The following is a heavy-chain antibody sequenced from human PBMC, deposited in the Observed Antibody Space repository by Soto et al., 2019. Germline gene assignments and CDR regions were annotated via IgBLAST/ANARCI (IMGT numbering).Heavy chain of an antibody. Sequence: QVQLQESGPGLVKPSQTLSLSCTVSGGSISSAAYYWSWIRRHPGKGLVWIGYISHSGSTYYTPSLKSRVIISADTSKNQFSLNLTSVTAADTAVYYCAREYTYGSNFFDCWGQGALVTVSS. J-gene: IGHJ4*02. CDR2: ISHSGST. CDR3: AREYTYGSNFFDC. V-gene: IGHV4-31*03. CDR1: GGSISSAAYY. D-gene: IGHD5-18*01.